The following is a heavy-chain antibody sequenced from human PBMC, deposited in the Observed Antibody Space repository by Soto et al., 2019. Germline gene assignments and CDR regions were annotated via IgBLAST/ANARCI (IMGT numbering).Heavy chain of an antibody. V-gene: IGHV3-21*01. Sequence: EVQLVESGGGLVKPGGSRRLSCAAAGLTFSSYNMNWVRQAPGKGLEWVSSISATGSNIYYAASVKGRFTISRDNAKNSLFLQMNSLRAEDTAVYYCARNRLYGDYVAPYYYSMDVWGKGTTVTVSS. CDR1: GLTFSSYN. J-gene: IGHJ6*03. D-gene: IGHD4-17*01. CDR3: ARNRLYGDYVAPYYYSMDV. CDR2: ISATGSNI.